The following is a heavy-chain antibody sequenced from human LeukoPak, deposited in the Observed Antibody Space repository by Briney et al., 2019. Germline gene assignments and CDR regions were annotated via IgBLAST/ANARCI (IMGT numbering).Heavy chain of an antibody. CDR2: ISSSSSYI. D-gene: IGHD6-13*01. Sequence: GGSLRLSCAASGFTFSSYSMNWVRQAPGKGLEWVSSISSSSSYIYYADSVKGRFTISRDNAKNSLYLQMNSLRAEDTAVYYCARGPNSSWYEDWFDPWGQGTVVTVSS. V-gene: IGHV3-21*01. CDR1: GFTFSSYS. J-gene: IGHJ5*02. CDR3: ARGPNSSWYEDWFDP.